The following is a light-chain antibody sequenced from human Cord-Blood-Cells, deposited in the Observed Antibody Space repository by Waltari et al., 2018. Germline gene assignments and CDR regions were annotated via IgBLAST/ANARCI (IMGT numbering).Light chain of an antibody. CDR2: WAS. V-gene: IGKV4-1*01. CDR1: QSVFYSSNNKNY. CDR3: QQYYSTVLT. Sequence: DIVMTQPPDPLAVSLGERAPIHCKSSQSVFYSSNNKNYLAWYQQKPGQPPKLLIYWASTRESGVPDRFSGSGSGTDFTLTISSLQAEDVAVYYCQQYYSTVLTFGGGTKVEIK. J-gene: IGKJ4*01.